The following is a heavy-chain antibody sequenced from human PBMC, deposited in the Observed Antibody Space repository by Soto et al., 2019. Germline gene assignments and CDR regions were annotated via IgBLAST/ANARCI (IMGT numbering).Heavy chain of an antibody. Sequence: GGSLRLSCAASGSTFSSHGMYWVRQAPGKGLEWVSYISSSSSTIYYADSVKGRFTISRDNAKNSLYLQMNSLRDEDTAVYYCARLNSPLAHAFDIWGQGTMVTVSS. CDR3: ARLNSPLAHAFDI. CDR2: ISSSSSTI. J-gene: IGHJ3*02. CDR1: GSTFSSHG. D-gene: IGHD2-15*01. V-gene: IGHV3-48*02.